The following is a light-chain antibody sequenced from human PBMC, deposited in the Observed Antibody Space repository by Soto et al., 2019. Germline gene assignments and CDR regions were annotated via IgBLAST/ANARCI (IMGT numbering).Light chain of an antibody. J-gene: IGKJ1*01. CDR2: DAS. V-gene: IGKV1-5*01. CDR3: QQYGSSPGT. Sequence: DIQMTQSPSTLSASVGDRVTITCRASQSINTWLAWYQQKPGKAPNLLIYDASNLESGVPSRFNGSGSGTEFSLTISSLEPDDFATYYCQQYGSSPGTFGQGTKVDIK. CDR1: QSINTW.